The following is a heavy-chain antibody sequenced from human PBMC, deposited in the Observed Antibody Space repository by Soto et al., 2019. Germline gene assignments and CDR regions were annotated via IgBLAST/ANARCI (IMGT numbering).Heavy chain of an antibody. CDR2: IYYSGST. J-gene: IGHJ3*02. CDR3: ASDPGCSGGSCFGGDAFDI. D-gene: IGHD2-15*01. Sequence: QVQLQESGPGLVKPSQTLSLTCTVSGGSISSGGYYWSWIRQHPGKGLEWIGYIYYSGSTYYNPSLKSRVSKSRSKSKNQCSMKLSSVTAADTDVYYCASDPGCSGGSCFGGDAFDIWGQGTIVTVSS. V-gene: IGHV4-31*03. CDR1: GGSISSGGYY.